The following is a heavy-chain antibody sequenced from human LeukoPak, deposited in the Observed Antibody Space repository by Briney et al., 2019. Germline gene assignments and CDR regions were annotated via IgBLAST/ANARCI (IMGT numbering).Heavy chain of an antibody. D-gene: IGHD3-22*01. V-gene: IGHV3-23*01. CDR2: ISPSGSIL. J-gene: IGHJ4*02. Sequence: GGSLRLSCAACGFTFPRHGINWVRQAPGKGLEWVSGISPSGSILYYADSVKGRFTISRDNSKNTVSLQMNSLRAEDTGVYYCAREHPYYYDSSGTALMAEIKYYFDYWGQGTLVTVSS. CDR3: AREHPYYYDSSGTALMAEIKYYFDY. CDR1: GFTFPRHG.